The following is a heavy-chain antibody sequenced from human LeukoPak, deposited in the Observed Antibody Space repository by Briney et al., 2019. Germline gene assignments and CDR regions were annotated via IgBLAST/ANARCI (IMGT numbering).Heavy chain of an antibody. D-gene: IGHD3-22*01. Sequence: GGSLRLSCEASGLTFSTYWMHWVRQAPGKGLVWVSRINSDGSSPIYADFVKGRFTVSKDNAKNTLYLQMNSLRAEDTAVYYCARNYYDSSGYSYWGQGTLVTVSS. J-gene: IGHJ4*02. V-gene: IGHV3-74*01. CDR2: INSDGSSP. CDR3: ARNYYDSSGYSY. CDR1: GLTFSTYW.